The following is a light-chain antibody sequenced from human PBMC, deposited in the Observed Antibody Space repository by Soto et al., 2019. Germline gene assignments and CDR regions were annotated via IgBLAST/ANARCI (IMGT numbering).Light chain of an antibody. CDR2: GAS. CDR3: QQQARSPPKA. CDR1: QSVSSSY. J-gene: IGKJ1*01. V-gene: IGKV3-20*01. Sequence: EIVLTQSPGTLSLSPGERATLSCRASQSVSSSYLAWYQQKPGQSHRLLIYGASSRGTSIPDRLSASGSGTDFTLTIIRLEPQEFAVYYCQQQARSPPKAFGQGTKGEIK.